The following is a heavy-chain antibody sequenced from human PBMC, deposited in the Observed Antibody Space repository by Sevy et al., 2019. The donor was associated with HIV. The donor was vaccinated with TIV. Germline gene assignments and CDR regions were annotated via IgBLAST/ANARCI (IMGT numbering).Heavy chain of an antibody. Sequence: ASVKVSCKASVGTFSSYAISWVRQAPGQGLEWMGGIIHIFGTANYAQKFQGRVTITADESTSTAYMELSSLRSEDTAVYYCARDSSGSGSFDYWGQGTLVTVSS. V-gene: IGHV1-69*13. CDR2: IIHIFGTA. J-gene: IGHJ4*02. D-gene: IGHD3-10*01. CDR1: VGTFSSYA. CDR3: ARDSSGSGSFDY.